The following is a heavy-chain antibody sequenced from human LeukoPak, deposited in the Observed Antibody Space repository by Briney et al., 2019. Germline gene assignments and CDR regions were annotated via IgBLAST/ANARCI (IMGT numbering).Heavy chain of an antibody. V-gene: IGHV1-24*01. CDR1: GYTLTELS. Sequence: ASVKVSCKVSGYTLTELSMHWVRQAPGKGLEWMGGFDPEDGETIYAQKFQGRVTITADESTSTAYMELSSLRSEDTAVYYCAREGATVVYFDYWGQGTLVTVSS. D-gene: IGHD4-23*01. CDR3: AREGATVVYFDY. CDR2: FDPEDGET. J-gene: IGHJ4*02.